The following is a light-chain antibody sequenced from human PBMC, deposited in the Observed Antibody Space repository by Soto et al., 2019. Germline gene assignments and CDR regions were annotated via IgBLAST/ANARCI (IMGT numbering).Light chain of an antibody. CDR1: QSISKY. J-gene: IGKJ2*01. CDR3: QQSYSTPPDT. Sequence: IQMTQSQSSLSASVGDRVTITCRASQSISKYLNWYQQKPGQAPNLLIYAASTLQSGVPSRFSGSGSGTDFTLTISSLQHEDFATYYCQQSYSTPPDTFGQGTNLEIK. V-gene: IGKV1-39*01. CDR2: AAS.